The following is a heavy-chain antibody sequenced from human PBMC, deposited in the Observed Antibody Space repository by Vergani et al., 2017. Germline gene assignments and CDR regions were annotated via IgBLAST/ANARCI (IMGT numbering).Heavy chain of an antibody. J-gene: IGHJ4*02. D-gene: IGHD6-13*01. CDR3: ARGQLREPNKFSGTVFDY. V-gene: IGHV4-34*01. Sequence: VQLQQWGAGLLKPSENLSLTCADYGGSFSGYYWSCIRQPPGKGLEWMGEINHNGSTNSNPSLKSRVTISVATSKNQFSLKLSSVTAADTAVYYCARGQLREPNKFSGTVFDYGGQGTLVIVSS. CDR2: INHNGST. CDR1: GGSFSGYY.